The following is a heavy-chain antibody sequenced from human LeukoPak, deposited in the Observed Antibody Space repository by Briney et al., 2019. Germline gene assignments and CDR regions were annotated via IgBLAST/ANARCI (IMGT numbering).Heavy chain of an antibody. J-gene: IGHJ4*02. V-gene: IGHV4-34*01. Sequence: SETLSLTCAVDGGSFSGYYWSWIRQPPGKGLEWIGEINHSGSTNYNPSLKSRVTISVDTSKNQFSLKLSSVTAADTAVYYCARGLKRGYSGTYYFDYWGQGTLVTVSS. CDR1: GGSFSGYY. D-gene: IGHD5-12*01. CDR2: INHSGST. CDR3: ARGLKRGYSGTYYFDY.